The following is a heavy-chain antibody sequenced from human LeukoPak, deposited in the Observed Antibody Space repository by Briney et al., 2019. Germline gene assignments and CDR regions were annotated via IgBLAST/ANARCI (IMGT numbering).Heavy chain of an antibody. J-gene: IGHJ3*02. D-gene: IGHD5-18*01. CDR2: ISSSSSYI. CDR3: ARDRGRAWIQLWSRDAFDI. CDR1: GFTFSSYS. Sequence: GGSLRLSCAASGFTFSSYSMNWVRQAPGKGLEWVSSISSSSSYIYYADSVKGRFTISRDNAKNSLYLQMNSLRAEDTAVYYCARDRGRAWIQLWSRDAFDIWGQGTMVTVSS. V-gene: IGHV3-21*01.